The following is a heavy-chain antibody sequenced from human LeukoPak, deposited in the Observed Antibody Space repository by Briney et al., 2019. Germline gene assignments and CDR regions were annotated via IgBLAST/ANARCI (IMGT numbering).Heavy chain of an antibody. V-gene: IGHV4-59*01. D-gene: IGHD6-19*01. CDR2: IYYSGST. J-gene: IGHJ3*02. CDR1: GGSISSYY. Sequence: SETLSLTRTVSGGSISSYYWSWIRQPPGKGLEWIGYIYYSGSTNYNPSLKSRVTISVDTSKNQFSLKLSSVTAADTAVYYCARSSIAVAHAAFDIWGQGTMVTVSS. CDR3: ARSSIAVAHAAFDI.